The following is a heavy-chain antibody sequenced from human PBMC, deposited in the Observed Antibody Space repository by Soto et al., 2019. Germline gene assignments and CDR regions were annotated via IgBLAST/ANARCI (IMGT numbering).Heavy chain of an antibody. J-gene: IGHJ4*02. D-gene: IGHD6-19*01. CDR1: GETFSRSA. CDR2: IHAGNGNT. Sequence: ASVKVSCKTSGETFSRSAIHWVRQVPGQRPEWMGWIHAGNGNTKYSQKFQDRLTVTRDTSASTAYMELSSLRSEDTGIYYCVRDGPGWYFDHRCQGPLVTLSS. V-gene: IGHV1-3*01. CDR3: VRDGPGWYFDH.